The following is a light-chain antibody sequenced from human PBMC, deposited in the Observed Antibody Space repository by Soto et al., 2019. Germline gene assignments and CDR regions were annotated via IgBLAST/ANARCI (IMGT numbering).Light chain of an antibody. CDR1: QSISSW. J-gene: IGKJ4*01. CDR3: QQYKNYPLT. V-gene: IGKV1-5*03. CDR2: KAS. Sequence: DIQMTQSPSTLSASVGDRVTITCRASQSISSWLAWYQQKPGKAPKLLIYKASSLESGVPSWFSGSGSGTEFTLTISSLQPDDFATYYCQQYKNYPLTFGGGTKVEIK.